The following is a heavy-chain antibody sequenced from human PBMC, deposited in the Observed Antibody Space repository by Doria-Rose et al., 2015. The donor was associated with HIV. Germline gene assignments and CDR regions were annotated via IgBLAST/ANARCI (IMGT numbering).Heavy chain of an antibody. D-gene: IGHD6-13*01. J-gene: IGHJ4*02. CDR1: GVSLSSPGMG. CDR2: IFTHDER. V-gene: IGHV2-26*01. Sequence: QVTLKESGPVLVKPTETLTLTCTVSGVSLSSPGMGVGWIRQLPGKALEWLANIFTHDERSHKTSLKSRLTISRGTSKSQVVLTMPDMDPVDTATYYCARIKSSRWYHKYYFDFWGQGTLVSVSA. CDR3: ARIKSSRWYHKYYFDF.